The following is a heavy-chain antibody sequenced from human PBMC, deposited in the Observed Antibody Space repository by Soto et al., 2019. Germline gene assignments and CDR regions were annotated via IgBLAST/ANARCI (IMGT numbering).Heavy chain of an antibody. V-gene: IGHV1-18*01. Sequence: ASVKVSCKASGYTFTSYGISWVRQAPGQGLEWMGWISAYNANTNYAQKLQGRVTMTTDTSTSTSYMELRSLRSDDTAMYYCARFSGGSYNTYYFYYGMDVWGQGTTVTVSS. J-gene: IGHJ6*02. D-gene: IGHD2-15*01. CDR3: ARFSGGSYNTYYFYYGMDV. CDR1: GYTFTSYG. CDR2: ISAYNANT.